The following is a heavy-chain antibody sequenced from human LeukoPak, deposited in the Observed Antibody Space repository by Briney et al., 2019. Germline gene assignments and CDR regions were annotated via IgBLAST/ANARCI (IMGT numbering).Heavy chain of an antibody. D-gene: IGHD2-8*01. CDR3: ARLKYCTNGVCYAGFDY. J-gene: IGHJ4*02. CDR1: GYTFISYA. V-gene: IGHV1-3*01. Sequence: ASVKVSCKAFGYTFISYAMHWVRQAPGKRLEWMGWINAGNGNTKYSQKFQGRVTITRDTSADTAYMELSSLRSEDTAVYYCARLKYCTNGVCYAGFDYWGQGTLVTVSS. CDR2: INAGNGNT.